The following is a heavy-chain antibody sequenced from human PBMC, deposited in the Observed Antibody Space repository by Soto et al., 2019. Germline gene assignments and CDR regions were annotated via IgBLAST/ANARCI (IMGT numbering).Heavy chain of an antibody. Sequence: EVQLVESGGGLVKPGGSLRLSCAASGFTFSSYSMNWVRQAPGKGLEWVSSISSSSSYIYYADSVKGRFTISRDNAKNSLYLQMNSLRAEDTAVYYCAREQGGAAAGNFYYYYYGMDVWGQGTTVTVSS. J-gene: IGHJ6*02. D-gene: IGHD6-13*01. CDR1: GFTFSSYS. V-gene: IGHV3-21*01. CDR2: ISSSSSYI. CDR3: AREQGGAAAGNFYYYYYGMDV.